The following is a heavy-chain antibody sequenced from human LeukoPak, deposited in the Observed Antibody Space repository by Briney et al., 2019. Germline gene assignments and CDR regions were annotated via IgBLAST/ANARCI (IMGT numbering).Heavy chain of an antibody. CDR1: GGSISSGSYY. CDR2: IYTSGST. V-gene: IGHV4-61*02. J-gene: IGHJ3*02. D-gene: IGHD6-13*01. Sequence: PSETLSPTCTVSGGSISSGSYYWSWIRHPAGKGLEWIGRIYTSGSTNYNPSLKSRVTISVDTSKNQFSPKLSSVTAADTAVYYCARGPHSSSWYADAFDIWGQGTMVTVSS. CDR3: ARGPHSSSWYADAFDI.